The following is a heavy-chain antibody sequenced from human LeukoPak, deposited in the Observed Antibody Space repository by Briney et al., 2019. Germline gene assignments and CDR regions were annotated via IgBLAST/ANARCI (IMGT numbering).Heavy chain of an antibody. J-gene: IGHJ5*02. D-gene: IGHD1-1*01. V-gene: IGHV4-4*02. Sequence: SGTLSLTCGVSGGSISNTNWWTWVRQPPGKGLECIGYIYYSGSTNYNPSLKSRVTMSVDTSKNQFSLSLSSVTAADTAVYYCARAKLRNWFDPWGQGTLVTVSS. CDR3: ARAKLRNWFDP. CDR2: IYYSGST. CDR1: GGSISNTNW.